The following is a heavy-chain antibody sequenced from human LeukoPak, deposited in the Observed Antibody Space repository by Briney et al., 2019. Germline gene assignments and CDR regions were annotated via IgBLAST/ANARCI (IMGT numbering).Heavy chain of an antibody. CDR1: GFTFSSYA. V-gene: IGHV3-64*01. CDR2: ISSNGGGT. D-gene: IGHD1-1*01. Sequence: GGSLRLSCAASGFTFSSYAMHWVRQAPGKGLEYVSAISSNGGGTYYANSVKGRFTISRDNSKNTLYLQMGSLRAEDMAVYYCARGPWYNWNSPGYYGMDVWGQGTTVTVSS. J-gene: IGHJ6*02. CDR3: ARGPWYNWNSPGYYGMDV.